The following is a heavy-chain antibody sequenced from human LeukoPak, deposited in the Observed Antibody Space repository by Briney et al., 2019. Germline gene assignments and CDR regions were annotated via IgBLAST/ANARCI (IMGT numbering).Heavy chain of an antibody. D-gene: IGHD3-22*01. Sequence: SVKVSCKASEGTFSSYAISWVRQAPGQGLEWMGGIIPIFGTANYAQRFQGRVTITADKSTSTAYMELSSLRSEDTAVYYCARQDYYDSSGYYWGQGTLVTVSS. V-gene: IGHV1-69*06. CDR1: EGTFSSYA. J-gene: IGHJ4*02. CDR2: IIPIFGTA. CDR3: ARQDYYDSSGYY.